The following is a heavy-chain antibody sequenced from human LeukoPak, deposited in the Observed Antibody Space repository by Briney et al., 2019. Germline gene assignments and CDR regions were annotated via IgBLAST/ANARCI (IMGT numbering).Heavy chain of an antibody. V-gene: IGHV3-33*06. CDR2: IWYDGSNK. CDR1: GFTFSSYG. D-gene: IGHD5-12*01. Sequence: PGGSLTLSCAASGFTFSSYGLHWVRQAPGKGLEWVTVIWYDGSNKYYADSVKGRFTISRDNSKNTLYLQMNSLRAEDTAVYYCAKENSGCDLDAFYGWGQGTMVTVSS. J-gene: IGHJ3*01. CDR3: AKENSGCDLDAFYG.